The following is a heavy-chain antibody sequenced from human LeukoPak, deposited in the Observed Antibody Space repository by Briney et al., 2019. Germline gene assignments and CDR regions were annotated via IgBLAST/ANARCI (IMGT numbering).Heavy chain of an antibody. CDR3: ARQDAQSDYGDYMFDY. CDR2: IYPGDSDT. D-gene: IGHD4-17*01. J-gene: IGHJ4*02. V-gene: IGHV5-51*01. CDR1: GYRFTKNW. Sequence: GESLKISCKGSGYRFTKNWIAWVRQLPGKGLQWMGIIYPGDSDTRYSPSLQGQVTISADKSISTAYLQWSSLKASDTAMYYCARQDAQSDYGDYMFDYWGQGTLVTVSS.